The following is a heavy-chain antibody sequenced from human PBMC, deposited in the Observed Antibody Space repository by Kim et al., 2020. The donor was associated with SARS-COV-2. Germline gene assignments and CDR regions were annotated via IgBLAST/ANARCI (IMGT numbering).Heavy chain of an antibody. V-gene: IGHV3-23*01. Sequence: ADAVKGRYTVSRDNSKNTHYLQMDSLRAEDTALYYCAKDHESSGWPTFDYWGQGALVTVSS. CDR3: AKDHESSGWPTFDY. J-gene: IGHJ4*02. D-gene: IGHD3-22*01.